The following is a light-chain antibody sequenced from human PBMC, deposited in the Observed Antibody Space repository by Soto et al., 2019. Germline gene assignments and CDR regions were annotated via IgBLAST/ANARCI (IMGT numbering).Light chain of an antibody. Sequence: QSALTQPASVSGSPGQSIAISCTGTSSDVGGYNYVSWYQQHPDKAPRLMIYEVTNRPSGVSDRFSGSKSGNTASLTISGLQAEDEADYYCTSYTSSITRKVFGGGTKLTVL. CDR2: EVT. J-gene: IGLJ3*02. CDR3: TSYTSSITRKV. CDR1: SSDVGGYNY. V-gene: IGLV2-14*01.